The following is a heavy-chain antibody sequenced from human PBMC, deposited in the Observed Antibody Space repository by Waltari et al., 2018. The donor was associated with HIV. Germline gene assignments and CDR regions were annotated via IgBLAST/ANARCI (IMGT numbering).Heavy chain of an antibody. J-gene: IGHJ4*02. D-gene: IGHD6-19*01. V-gene: IGHV3-64*01. Sequence: EVQLVESGGGLVQPGGSLRLSCAASGFTFSNYTMHWVRQAPGKGLEYLSAITSDGDTTYYVNSVKGRVTISRDNSKNTLYLQMGSLRAEDMAVFYCVRDSSGYYGHFDYWGQGTLVTVSS. CDR3: VRDSSGYYGHFDY. CDR2: ITSDGDTT. CDR1: GFTFSNYT.